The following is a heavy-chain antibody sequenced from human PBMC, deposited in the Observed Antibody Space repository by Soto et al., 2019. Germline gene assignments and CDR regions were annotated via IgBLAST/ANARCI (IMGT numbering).Heavy chain of an antibody. J-gene: IGHJ4*02. Sequence: SETLSLTCTVSGGSISSSSYYWGWIRQPPGKGLEWIGSIYYSGSTYYNPSLKSRVTISVDTSKNQFSLKLSSVTAADTAVYYCARLGGVWSGYYDYWGQGTLVTVSS. CDR1: GGSISSSSYY. CDR2: IYYSGST. D-gene: IGHD3-3*01. CDR3: ARLGGVWSGYYDY. V-gene: IGHV4-39*01.